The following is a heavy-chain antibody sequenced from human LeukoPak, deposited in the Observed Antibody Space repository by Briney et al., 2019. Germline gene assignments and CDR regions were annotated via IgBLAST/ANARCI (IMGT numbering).Heavy chain of an antibody. V-gene: IGHV4-59*01. J-gene: IGHJ4*02. D-gene: IGHD6-19*01. Sequence: SETLSLTCTVSNGSIDSYYWSWIRQTPEKGLEWIGYIYYSGYTTYNPSLKSRVTMSVDTPKKQISLKLNSVTAADTAVYYCARDNSGWSSLNMYFEHGGQGILVTVSA. CDR2: IYYSGYT. CDR3: ARDNSGWSSLNMYFEH. CDR1: NGSIDSYY.